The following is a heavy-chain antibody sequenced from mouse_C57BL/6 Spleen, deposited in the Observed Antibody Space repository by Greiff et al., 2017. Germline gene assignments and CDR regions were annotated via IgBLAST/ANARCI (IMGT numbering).Heavy chain of an antibody. V-gene: IGHV5-4*01. CDR3: ARDRNKNAMGC. CDR2: ISDGGSYT. D-gene: IGHD5-1-1*01. CDR1: GFTFSSYA. J-gene: IGHJ4*01. Sequence: EVKLMESGGGLVKPGGSLKLSCAASGFTFSSYAMSWVRQTPEKRLEWVATISDGGSYTYSPDNVQGRFTISRDNAKNNRYLQMSHLKSEDTAMYDGARDRNKNAMGCWGEGTSVTVS.